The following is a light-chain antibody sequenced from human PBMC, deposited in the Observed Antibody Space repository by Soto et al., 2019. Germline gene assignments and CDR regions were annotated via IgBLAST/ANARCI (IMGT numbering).Light chain of an antibody. Sequence: QSELTQPPSVSGAPGQRVAISCTGSSSNIGAEYDVHWYQQLPGTAPKRLIYGDNNRPSGVPGRVSGSKSGTSASLAITGLQPEDEADYYCQSYDSSLTTFVFGTGTKVTVL. V-gene: IGLV1-40*01. J-gene: IGLJ1*01. CDR3: QSYDSSLTTFV. CDR1: SSNIGAEYD. CDR2: GDN.